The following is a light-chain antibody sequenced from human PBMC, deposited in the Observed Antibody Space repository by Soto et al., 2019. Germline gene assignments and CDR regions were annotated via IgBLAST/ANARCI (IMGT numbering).Light chain of an antibody. Sequence: EIVLTKSPGTLSSSPGQIAPLSCMASQSPSSNVLAWYQQKPGQAPRPLIYVASSRDTGIPDSFSGSGSGTDFPLTISSLEPEDCAVYYCQQYGRSPRTFGQGTRVEIK. CDR1: QSPSSNV. CDR3: QQYGRSPRT. J-gene: IGKJ1*01. CDR2: VAS. V-gene: IGKV3-20*01.